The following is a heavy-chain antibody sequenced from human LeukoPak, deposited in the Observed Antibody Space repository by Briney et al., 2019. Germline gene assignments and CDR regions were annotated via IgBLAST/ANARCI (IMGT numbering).Heavy chain of an antibody. CDR3: AKGAYDYIEMGYFDY. CDR1: GFSLSNSA. V-gene: IGHV3-23*01. CDR2: IIASSGST. Sequence: ESGGTLRLSCAASGFSLSNSAMSWVPQAPGKGLERVSLIIASSGSTFYADSVKGRFTISRDNSKNTLYLQMNSLRAEDTAVYYCAKGAYDYIEMGYFDYWGQGTLVTVSS. J-gene: IGHJ4*02. D-gene: IGHD5-12*01.